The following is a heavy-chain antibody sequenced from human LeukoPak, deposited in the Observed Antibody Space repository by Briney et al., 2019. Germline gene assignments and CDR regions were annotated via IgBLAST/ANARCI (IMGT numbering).Heavy chain of an antibody. CDR1: GYSISSGYY. CDR2: IYHSGST. D-gene: IGHD3-22*01. J-gene: IGHJ6*03. CDR3: ARCYYDSSGSRYYYYYMDV. Sequence: SETLSLTCTVSGYSISSGYYWGWIRQPPGKGLEWIGSIYHSGSTYYNPSLKSRVTISVDTSKNQFSLKLSSVTAADTAVYYCARCYYDSSGSRYYYYYMDVWGKGTTVTVSS. V-gene: IGHV4-38-2*02.